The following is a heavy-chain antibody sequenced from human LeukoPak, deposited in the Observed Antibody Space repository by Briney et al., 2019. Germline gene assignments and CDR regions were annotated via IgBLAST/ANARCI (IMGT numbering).Heavy chain of an antibody. D-gene: IGHD6-19*01. CDR1: GYTFTSYA. V-gene: IGHV1-69*05. Sequence: ASVKVSCKASGYTFTSYAISWVRQAPGQGLEWMGGIIPIFGTANYAQKFQGRVTITTDESTSTAYMELSSLRSEDTAVYYCARGDFTGYSSGWYPEDYWGQGTLVTVSS. J-gene: IGHJ4*02. CDR2: IIPIFGTA. CDR3: ARGDFTGYSSGWYPEDY.